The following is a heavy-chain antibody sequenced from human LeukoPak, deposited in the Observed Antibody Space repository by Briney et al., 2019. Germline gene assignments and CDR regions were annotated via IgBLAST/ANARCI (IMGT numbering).Heavy chain of an antibody. D-gene: IGHD3-22*01. CDR2: IYYSGST. J-gene: IGHJ4*02. CDR3: AIHNYYDSSGYNFDY. CDR1: GGSISSSNW. V-gene: IGHV4-4*02. Sequence: SGTLSLTCAVSGGSISSSNWWSWVRQPPGKGLEWIGSIYYSGSTYYNPSLKSRVTISVDTSKNQFSLKLSSVTAADTAVYYCAIHNYYDSSGYNFDYWGQGTLVTVSS.